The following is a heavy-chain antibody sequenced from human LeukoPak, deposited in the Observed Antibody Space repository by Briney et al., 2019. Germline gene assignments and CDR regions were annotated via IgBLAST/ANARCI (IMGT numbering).Heavy chain of an antibody. CDR3: ARGPPIVVVPAALDY. CDR2: ISAYNGNT. CDR1: GYTFTSYG. D-gene: IGHD2-2*01. J-gene: IGHJ4*02. Sequence: GASVKVSCKASGYTFTSYGISWVRQAPGQGLEWMGWISAYNGNTNYAQKLQGRVTMTTDTSTSTAYMELRSLRSDDTAVYYCARGPPIVVVPAALDYWGQGTLVTVSS. V-gene: IGHV1-18*04.